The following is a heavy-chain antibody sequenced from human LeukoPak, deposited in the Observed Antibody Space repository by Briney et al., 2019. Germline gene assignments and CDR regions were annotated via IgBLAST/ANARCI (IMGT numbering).Heavy chain of an antibody. CDR2: ISGSGGST. CDR1: GFTFSSYA. V-gene: IGHV3-23*01. CDR3: ARDTYDFWSGYYRYEYFQH. J-gene: IGHJ1*01. Sequence: GGSLRLSCAASGFTFSSYAMSWVRQAPGKGLEWVSAISGSGGSTYYADSVEGRFTISRDNAKNSLYLQMNSLRAEDTAVYYCARDTYDFWSGYYRYEYFQHWGQGTLVTVSS. D-gene: IGHD3-3*01.